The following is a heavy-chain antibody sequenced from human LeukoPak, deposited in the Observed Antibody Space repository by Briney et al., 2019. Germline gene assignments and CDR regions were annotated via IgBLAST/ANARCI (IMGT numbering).Heavy chain of an antibody. V-gene: IGHV4-39*07. CDR2: IYYSGST. D-gene: IGHD1-26*01. Sequence: SETLSLTCTVSGGSISSSSYYWGWIPQPPGKGLEWIGSIYYSGSTYYNPSLKSRVTISVDTSKNQFSLKLSSVTAADTAVYYCARGRSRKWANYYYYYGMDVWGQGTTVTVSS. J-gene: IGHJ6*02. CDR1: GGSISSSSYY. CDR3: ARGRSRKWANYYYYYGMDV.